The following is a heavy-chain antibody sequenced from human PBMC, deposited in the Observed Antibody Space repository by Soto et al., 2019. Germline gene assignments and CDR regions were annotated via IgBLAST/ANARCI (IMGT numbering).Heavy chain of an antibody. D-gene: IGHD6-13*01. V-gene: IGHV3-33*01. Sequence: QVQLVESGGGVVKPGRSLRLSCAASGFTFSSYGMHWVRQAPGKGLEWVAVIWYDGSNKYYADSVKGRFTISRDNSKNTLYLQMNSLRAEDTAVYYCARDGYSSSWSLNWFDPWGQGTLVTVSS. CDR3: ARDGYSSSWSLNWFDP. J-gene: IGHJ5*02. CDR2: IWYDGSNK. CDR1: GFTFSSYG.